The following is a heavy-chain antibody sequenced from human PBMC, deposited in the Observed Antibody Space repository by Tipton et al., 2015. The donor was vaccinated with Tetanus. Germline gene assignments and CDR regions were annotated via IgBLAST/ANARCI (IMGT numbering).Heavy chain of an antibody. CDR2: IYYSGST. V-gene: IGHV4-59*01. Sequence: TLSLTCTVPGGSISSYYWSWIRQPPGKGLEWIGYIYYSGSTNYNPSLKSRVTISVDTSKNQFSLKLSSVTAADTAVYYCARGPSSHGFDPWGQGTLVTVSS. J-gene: IGHJ5*02. CDR3: ARGPSSHGFDP. CDR1: GGSISSYY. D-gene: IGHD6-6*01.